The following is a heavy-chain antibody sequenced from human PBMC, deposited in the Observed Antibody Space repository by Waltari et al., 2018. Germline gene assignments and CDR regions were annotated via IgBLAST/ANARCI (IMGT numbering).Heavy chain of an antibody. D-gene: IGHD1-26*01. CDR3: AREVAAFDALNL. J-gene: IGHJ3*01. CDR1: GFTFSSSL. V-gene: IGHV3-74*03. Sequence: VQLEEAGGGQVQPGASLRLSCVASGFTFSSSLMELVRQAPGKGLEWVSRINNVGNSAKYADSVKGRFTISRDNAKNTLYLQMNSLRVGDTAVYYCAREVAAFDALNLWGQGTMVTVSS. CDR2: INNVGNSA.